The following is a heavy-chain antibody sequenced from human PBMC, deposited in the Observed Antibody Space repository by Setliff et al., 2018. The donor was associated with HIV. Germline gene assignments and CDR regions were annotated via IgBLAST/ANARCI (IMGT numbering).Heavy chain of an antibody. V-gene: IGHV4-34*01. CDR2: ISHGGST. J-gene: IGHJ4*02. Sequence: SETLSLTCAVYGGSFSAYYWTWIRQPPGKGLEWIGEISHGGSTCYNPSLKSRVTISLDTSKNQFSLNLTSVTAADTAVYYCARLGEFWSQGSLVTVSS. CDR1: GGSFSAYY. CDR3: ARLGEF. D-gene: IGHD3-16*01.